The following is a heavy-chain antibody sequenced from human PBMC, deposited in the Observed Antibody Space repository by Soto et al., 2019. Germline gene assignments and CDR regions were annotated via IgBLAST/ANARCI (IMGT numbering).Heavy chain of an antibody. J-gene: IGHJ1*01. V-gene: IGHV5-51*01. CDR2: IYPSDSDT. D-gene: IGHD6-19*01. CDR1: GFPPNNNW. CDR3: AAAIGVTESAYFHH. Sequence: GGSLKISCKGSGFPPNNNWIPWVRQMPGKGLEWMGIIYPSDSDTRYSPSFQGQVTISADKSISTAYLQWTSLKASDTATYYCAAAIGVTESAYFHHWGQGTRVTVSS.